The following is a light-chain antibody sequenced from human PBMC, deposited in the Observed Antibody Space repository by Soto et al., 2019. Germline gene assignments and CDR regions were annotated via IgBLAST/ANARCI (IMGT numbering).Light chain of an antibody. CDR1: SSYVGGYKY. V-gene: IGLV2-14*01. CDR2: EVS. J-gene: IGLJ3*02. Sequence: QSVLTQPASVSGSPGQSITISCTGTSSYVGGYKYVSWYQQHPGKAPKLMISEVSNRPSGVSHRFSGSKSGNTASLTISGLQTEDEGDYYCTSYTSSSTVLFGGGTQLTVL. CDR3: TSYTSSSTVL.